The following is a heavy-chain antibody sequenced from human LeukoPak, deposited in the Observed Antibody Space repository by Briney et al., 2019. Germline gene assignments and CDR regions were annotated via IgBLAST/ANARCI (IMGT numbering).Heavy chain of an antibody. V-gene: IGHV3-21*01. Sequence: GGSLRLSCAASGFTFRAYSMNWVRQAPGKGLEWVSTISSISHYIYYADSVKGRFTISRDNARNSLYLQMNSLRAEDTAVYYCTREQITMIQGALDYWGQGTLVTVSS. CDR1: GFTFRAYS. CDR3: TREQITMIQGALDY. D-gene: IGHD3-22*01. J-gene: IGHJ4*02. CDR2: ISSISHYI.